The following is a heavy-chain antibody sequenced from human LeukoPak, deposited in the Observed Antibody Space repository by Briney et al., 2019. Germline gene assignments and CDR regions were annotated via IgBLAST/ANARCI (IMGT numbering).Heavy chain of an antibody. CDR2: IIPIFGTA. CDR1: GGTFSSYA. CDR3: ASSAFYYDSRGYILDY. V-gene: IGHV1-69*05. Sequence: GASVKVSCKASGGTFSSYAISWVRQAPGQGLEWMGRIIPIFGTANYAQKFQGRVTITTDESTSTAYMELSSLRSEDTAVYYCASSAFYYDSRGYILDYWGQGTLVTVSS. D-gene: IGHD3-22*01. J-gene: IGHJ4*02.